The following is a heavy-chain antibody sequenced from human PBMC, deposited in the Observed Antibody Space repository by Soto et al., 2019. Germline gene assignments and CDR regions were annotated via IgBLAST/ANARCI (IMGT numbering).Heavy chain of an antibody. D-gene: IGHD2-8*01. V-gene: IGHV3-23*01. CDR1: GFNFSSYA. CDR3: AKDYPPGCQGCMLYY. CDR2: ISGSGGST. J-gene: IGHJ4*02. Sequence: GGSLRLSCAASGFNFSSYAMSWVRQAPGKGLEWVSAISGSGGSTYYADSVKGRFTNSRDNSKNTLYLQMNSLRAEDAAVYYCAKDYPPGCQGCMLYYWGQGTLVTVSS.